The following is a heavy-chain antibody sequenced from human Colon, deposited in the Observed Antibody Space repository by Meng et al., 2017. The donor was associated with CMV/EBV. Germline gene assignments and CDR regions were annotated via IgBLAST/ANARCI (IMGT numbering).Heavy chain of an antibody. V-gene: IGHV3-74*01. CDR3: SRDDGMTTVTNSLYYGLDV. CDR1: GFTFSSYW. D-gene: IGHD4-11*01. CDR2: INSDGSST. Sequence: GESLKISCAASGFTFSSYWMHWVRQAPGKGLVWVSRINSDGSSTSYADSVKGRFTISRDNSKNTLYLQLDSLRAEDTAVYYCSRDDGMTTVTNSLYYGLDVWGQGTTVTVSS. J-gene: IGHJ6*02.